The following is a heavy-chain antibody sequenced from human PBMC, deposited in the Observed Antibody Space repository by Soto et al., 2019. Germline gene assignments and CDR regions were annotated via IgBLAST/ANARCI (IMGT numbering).Heavy chain of an antibody. V-gene: IGHV1-69*02. CDR1: GGTFSSYT. Sequence: SVKVSCKASGGTFSSYTISWVRQAPGQGLEWMGRIIPILGIANYAQKFQGRVTITADKSTSTAYMELSSLRSEDTAVYYCARVALIVQAAYGYFQHWGQGTLVTVSS. J-gene: IGHJ1*01. CDR3: ARVALIVQAAYGYFQH. CDR2: IIPILGIA. D-gene: IGHD2-21*01.